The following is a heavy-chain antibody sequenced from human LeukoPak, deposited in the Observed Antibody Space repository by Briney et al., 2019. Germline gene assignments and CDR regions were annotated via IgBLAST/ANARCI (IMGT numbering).Heavy chain of an antibody. J-gene: IGHJ4*02. Sequence: SETLSLTCAVSGGSISSGGYSWSWIRQPPGKGLEWIGYIYHSGSAYYNPSLKSRVTISVDRSKNQFSLKLSSVTAADTAVYYRARGLRGYSYDPYYFDYWGQGTLVTVSS. D-gene: IGHD5-18*01. V-gene: IGHV4-30-2*01. CDR3: ARGLRGYSYDPYYFDY. CDR1: GGSISSGGYS. CDR2: IYHSGSA.